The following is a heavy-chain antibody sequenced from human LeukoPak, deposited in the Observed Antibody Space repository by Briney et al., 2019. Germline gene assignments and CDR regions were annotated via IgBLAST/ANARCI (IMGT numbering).Heavy chain of an antibody. CDR2: LSGSGAST. D-gene: IGHD3-10*01. CDR3: AKVAGLLFGSSHDFDF. CDR1: GFTFSNYA. J-gene: IGHJ4*02. V-gene: IGHV3-23*01. Sequence: GSLRLSCAASGFTFSNYAMTWVRQAPGKGLEWVSVLSGSGASTYYADSVKGRFTISRDNSKNTLYLQMNSLRADDSAVYYCAKVAGLLFGSSHDFDFWGQGTLVTVSS.